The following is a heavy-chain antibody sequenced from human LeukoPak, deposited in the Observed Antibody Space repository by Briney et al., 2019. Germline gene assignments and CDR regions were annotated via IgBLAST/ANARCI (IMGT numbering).Heavy chain of an antibody. CDR1: GYTFTGYY. CDR3: ARERSPITIFGVVIKDDAFDI. CDR2: INPNSGGT. D-gene: IGHD3-3*01. V-gene: IGHV1-2*02. J-gene: IGHJ3*02. Sequence: ASVKVSCKASGYTFTGYYMHWVRQAPGQGLEWMGWINPNSGGTKYAQKFQGRVTMTRDMSISTAYMELSRLRSDDTAVYYCARERSPITIFGVVIKDDAFDIWGQGTMVTVSS.